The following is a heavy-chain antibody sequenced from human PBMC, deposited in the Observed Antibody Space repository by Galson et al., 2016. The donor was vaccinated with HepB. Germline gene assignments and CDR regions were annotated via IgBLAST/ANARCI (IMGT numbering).Heavy chain of an antibody. D-gene: IGHD6-19*01. CDR3: ARGEPLAGMGAFDF. Sequence: SVKVSCKASGYTFTAYFMHWVRQAPGQGLEWLGWINPDSGGTNYAQTFRDRVALTRDTSISTVYMQLDSLTYDDTAVYYCARGEPLAGMGAFDFWGRGTMVTVSA. J-gene: IGHJ3*01. CDR2: INPDSGGT. V-gene: IGHV1-2*02. CDR1: GYTFTAYF.